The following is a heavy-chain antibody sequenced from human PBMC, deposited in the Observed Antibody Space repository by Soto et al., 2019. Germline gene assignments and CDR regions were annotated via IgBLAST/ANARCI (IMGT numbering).Heavy chain of an antibody. CDR2: IIPILGIA. V-gene: IGHV1-69*04. CDR1: GGTFSSYT. CDR3: ERDDSYCSGGSCYVY. J-gene: IGHJ4*02. D-gene: IGHD2-15*01. Sequence: ASVEVSCKASGGTFSSYTISWLRQAPGQGLEWMGRIIPILGIANYAQKVQGRVTITADKSTSTAYMELSSLRSEDTAVYYCERDDSYCSGGSCYVYWGKGTLVTVSS.